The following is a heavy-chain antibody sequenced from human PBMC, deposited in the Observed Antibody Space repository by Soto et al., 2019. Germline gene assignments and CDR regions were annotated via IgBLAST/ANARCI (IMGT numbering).Heavy chain of an antibody. V-gene: IGHV3-15*01. D-gene: IGHD3-22*01. Sequence: PWGSLRVACAPSIFSFSNASTNWVRQAPGRGLEWVGRIKSLTDGGATDYAAPVKGRFTITRDDSKDTLYLHMNNLKTEDTAMYFCTADLPDNWFDPWGQGTLVTVSS. CDR1: IFSFSNAS. CDR2: IKSLTDGGAT. J-gene: IGHJ5*02. CDR3: TADLPDNWFDP.